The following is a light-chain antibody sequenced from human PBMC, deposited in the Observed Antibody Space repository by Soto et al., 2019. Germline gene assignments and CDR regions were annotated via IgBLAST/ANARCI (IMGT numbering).Light chain of an antibody. CDR2: ATS. Sequence: GDRVSLTCWAGQSVGSFLNWYQQKPGEAPRLLIYATSNLQTGVPSRFSGSGSGTEFTLTISTLQPEDFATYFCQQSYSAQYTFGQGTMLEIK. J-gene: IGKJ2*01. V-gene: IGKV1-39*01. CDR1: QSVGSF. CDR3: QQSYSAQYT.